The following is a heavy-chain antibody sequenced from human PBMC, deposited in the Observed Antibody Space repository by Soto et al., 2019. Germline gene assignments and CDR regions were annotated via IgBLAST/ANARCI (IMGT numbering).Heavy chain of an antibody. Sequence: RTLSLPCAISGDSVSSNSAALNWLRQSPSRGLEWLGRTYYRSKWYNDYAVSVKSRITINPDTSKNQFSLQLNSVTPEDTAVYYCAREGRVAAAGTSFWFDPWGQGTLVTVSS. D-gene: IGHD6-13*01. CDR2: TYYRSKWYN. J-gene: IGHJ5*02. CDR3: AREGRVAAAGTSFWFDP. CDR1: GDSVSSNSAA. V-gene: IGHV6-1*01.